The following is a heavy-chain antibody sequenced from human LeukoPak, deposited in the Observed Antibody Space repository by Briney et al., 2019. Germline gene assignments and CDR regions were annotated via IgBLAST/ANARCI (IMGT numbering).Heavy chain of an antibody. J-gene: IGHJ4*02. CDR3: ARYGSGSYNRPFDY. Sequence: GGSLRLSCAASGFTFSTYNMNWVRQAPGKGLEWVSYISSSSSTIYYADSVKGRFTISRDNAKNSLYLQMNSLRDKDTAVYYCARYGSGSYNRPFDYWGQGTLVTVSS. V-gene: IGHV3-48*02. D-gene: IGHD3-10*01. CDR1: GFTFSTYN. CDR2: ISSSSSTI.